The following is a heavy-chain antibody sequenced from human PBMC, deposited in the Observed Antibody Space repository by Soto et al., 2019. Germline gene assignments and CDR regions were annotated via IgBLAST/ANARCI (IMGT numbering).Heavy chain of an antibody. CDR2: IYYTGGT. V-gene: IGHV4-59*01. Sequence: SETLSLTCSVSGGSISSYYWSWIRRPPGKGLEWIGYIYYTGGTNYNPSLESRVYISVDTSKNQFSLKMTSVTAADTAVYYCARATYDIFNFWGPGALVT. D-gene: IGHD3-9*01. J-gene: IGHJ4*02. CDR1: GGSISSYY. CDR3: ARATYDIFNF.